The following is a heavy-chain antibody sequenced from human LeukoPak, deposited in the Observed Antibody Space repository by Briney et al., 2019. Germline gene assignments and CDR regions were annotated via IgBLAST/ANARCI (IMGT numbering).Heavy chain of an antibody. Sequence: PSETLSLTCTVSGGSISSYYWSWIRQPPGKGLEWIGYIYYSGSTNYNPSLKSRVTISVDTSKNQFSPELSSVTAADTAVYYCAREAGDFWSGPYYFDYWGQGTLVTVSS. CDR3: AREAGDFWSGPYYFDY. CDR2: IYYSGST. D-gene: IGHD3-3*01. J-gene: IGHJ4*02. CDR1: GGSISSYY. V-gene: IGHV4-59*01.